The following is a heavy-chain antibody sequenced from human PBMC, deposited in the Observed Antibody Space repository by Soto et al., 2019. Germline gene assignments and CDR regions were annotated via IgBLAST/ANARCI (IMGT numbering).Heavy chain of an antibody. CDR2: ITGRSAVP. CDR1: GLTLRSYA. V-gene: IGHV3-23*01. J-gene: IGHJ5*02. Sequence: EGQLLQSGGDLVQPGGSLRLSCAGSGLTLRSYAMTWIRQTPEKGLEWVSTITGRSAVPSYADSVNGRFTVSRDNSKNTLYLQMNSLRHDDTAIYCCAKGGPFTGGFDPWGQGTLVTVSA. CDR3: AKGGPFTGGFDP. D-gene: IGHD3-16*01.